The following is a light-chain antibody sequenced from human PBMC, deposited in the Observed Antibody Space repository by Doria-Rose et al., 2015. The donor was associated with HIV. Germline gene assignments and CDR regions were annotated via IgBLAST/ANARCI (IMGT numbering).Light chain of an antibody. J-gene: IGKJ3*01. Sequence: TQSPESLGMSLGERATLNCKSNQSLLYTSKNYLAWYQQKPGQPPKLLIYWASTRQSGVTARFGGSGSGTDFTLTISSLEAEDVAVYYCQQYYDTPSFGPGTTVDIK. CDR3: QQYYDTPS. CDR1: QSLLYTSKNY. CDR2: WAS. V-gene: IGKV4-1*01.